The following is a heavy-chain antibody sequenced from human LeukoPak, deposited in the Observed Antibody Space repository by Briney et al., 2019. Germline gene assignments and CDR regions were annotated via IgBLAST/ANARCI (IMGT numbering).Heavy chain of an antibody. J-gene: IGHJ6*03. D-gene: IGHD1-26*01. V-gene: IGHV4-4*07. CDR2: IYISGST. CDR1: GGSISSYY. CDR3: ARGLEVRARVGYHYYMDV. Sequence: PSETLSLTCTVSGGSISSYYWSWIRQPAGKGLEWMGRIYISGSTNYNPSLKSRVSISVDTSKNQFSLTMSSVTAADTAVYFCARGLEVRARVGYHYYMDVWGKGTTVTVSS.